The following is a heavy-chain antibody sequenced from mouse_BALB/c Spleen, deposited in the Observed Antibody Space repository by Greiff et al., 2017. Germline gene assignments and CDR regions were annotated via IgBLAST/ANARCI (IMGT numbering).Heavy chain of an antibody. J-gene: IGHJ3*01. CDR3: ARDEGDGAWFAY. CDR1: GFTFSDYG. Sequence: EVQLVESGGGLVQPGGSRKLSCAASGFTFSDYGMAWVRQAPGKGPEWVAFISNLAYSIYYADTVTGRFTISRENAKNTLYLEMSSLRSEDTAMYYCARDEGDGAWFAYWGQGTLVTVSA. D-gene: IGHD3-3*01. V-gene: IGHV5-15*02. CDR2: ISNLAYSI.